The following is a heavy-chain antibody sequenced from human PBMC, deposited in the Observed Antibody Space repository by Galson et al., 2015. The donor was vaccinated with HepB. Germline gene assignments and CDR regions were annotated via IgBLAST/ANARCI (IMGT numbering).Heavy chain of an antibody. CDR2: IYYSAST. CDR3: ARDRNIVGSSYDVFDI. Sequence: SETLSLTCTVSGGSISSYYWSWIRQAPGKGLEWIGNIYYSASTNYNPSLKSRVTISADTSKNQFSLKLSSVTAADTAVYYCARDRNIVGSSYDVFDIWGQGTVVTVS. J-gene: IGHJ3*02. D-gene: IGHD1-26*01. V-gene: IGHV4-59*01. CDR1: GGSISSYY.